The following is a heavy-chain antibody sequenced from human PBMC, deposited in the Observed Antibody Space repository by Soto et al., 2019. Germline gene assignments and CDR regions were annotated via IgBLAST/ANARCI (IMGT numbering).Heavy chain of an antibody. J-gene: IGHJ4*02. Sequence: QVQLVQSGAEVKKPGSSVKVSCKASGGTFSSYTISWVRQAPGQGLEWMGRIIPILGIANYAQKFQGRVTVTADKSTSTAYMELSSLRSEDTAVYYCARRAVADPFDYWGQGTLVTVSS. CDR3: ARRAVADPFDY. CDR1: GGTFSSYT. CDR2: IIPILGIA. D-gene: IGHD6-19*01. V-gene: IGHV1-69*02.